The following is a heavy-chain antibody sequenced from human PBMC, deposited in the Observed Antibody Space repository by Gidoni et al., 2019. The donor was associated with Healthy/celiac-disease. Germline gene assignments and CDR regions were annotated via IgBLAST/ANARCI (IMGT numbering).Heavy chain of an antibody. CDR2: TYHSGST. V-gene: IGHV4-38-2*02. J-gene: IGHJ5*02. CDR3: ARERSIAAVLDWFDP. D-gene: IGHD6-6*01. Sequence: QVQLQESGPGLVKPSETLSLTCTVSGYSISSGYYWGWIRQPQGKGLEGIGSTYHSGSTYSNPSLKSRVTISVDTAKNQFSLKLSFVTAADTAVYYCARERSIAAVLDWFDPWGQGTLVTVSS. CDR1: GYSISSGYY.